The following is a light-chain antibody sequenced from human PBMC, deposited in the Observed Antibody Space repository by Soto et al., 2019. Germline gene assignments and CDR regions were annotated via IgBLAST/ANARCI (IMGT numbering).Light chain of an antibody. CDR1: QSISSW. Sequence: DIQMTQSPSTLSASVGDRVTITCRASQSISSWLAWYQQKPGKAPKLLISHASYLESGVPSRFSGNGSGTEFTLTFSGLQPDDFASYYCQQYESSPWTFGQGTKVDIK. CDR2: HAS. CDR3: QQYESSPWT. J-gene: IGKJ1*01. V-gene: IGKV1-5*01.